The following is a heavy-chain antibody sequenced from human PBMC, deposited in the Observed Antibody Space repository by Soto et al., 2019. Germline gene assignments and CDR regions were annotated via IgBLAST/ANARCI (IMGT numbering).Heavy chain of an antibody. V-gene: IGHV1-18*01. D-gene: IGHD6-19*01. J-gene: IGHJ3*02. CDR3: ARSPYSSGWRDAFDI. CDR2: ISAYNGNT. CDR1: GYTFTSYG. Sequence: ASVKVSCKASGYTFTSYGISWVRQAPGQGLEWMGWISAYNGNTNYAQKLQGRVTMTTDTSTSTAYMELRSLRSDDTAVYYCARSPYSSGWRDAFDIWGQGTMVTVSS.